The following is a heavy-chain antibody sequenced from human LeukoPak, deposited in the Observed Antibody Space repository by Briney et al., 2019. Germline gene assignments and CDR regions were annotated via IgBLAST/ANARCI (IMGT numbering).Heavy chain of an antibody. CDR3: AKHLCPSGISAAGDY. CDR1: GFTFNTCT. D-gene: IGHD6-13*01. CDR2: ISGSGGST. Sequence: GGSLRLSCAASGFTFNTCTMSWLRQAPGKGLEWVSTISGSGGSTYYADSVKGRFTISRDNSKNTVDLQMNSLRAQDTALYYCAKHLCPSGISAAGDYWGQGTLVTVSS. J-gene: IGHJ4*02. V-gene: IGHV3-23*01.